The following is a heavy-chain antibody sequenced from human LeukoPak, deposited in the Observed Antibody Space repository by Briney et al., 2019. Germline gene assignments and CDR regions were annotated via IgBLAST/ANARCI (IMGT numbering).Heavy chain of an antibody. CDR3: ARLGSYHDF. CDR1: GASISNYY. J-gene: IGHJ4*02. CDR2: IHSSGGS. Sequence: KSSETLSLTCTVSGASISNYYWSWIRQTPEKGLEWMGHIHSSGGSSYYPSLKSRLTLSIDTSRNQLSLKLPSATAADTAVYFCARLGSYHDFWGQGALVTVSS. D-gene: IGHD1-26*01. V-gene: IGHV4-4*09.